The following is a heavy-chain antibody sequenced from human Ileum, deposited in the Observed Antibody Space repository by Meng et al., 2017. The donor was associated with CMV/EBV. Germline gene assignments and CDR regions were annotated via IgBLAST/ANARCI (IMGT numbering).Heavy chain of an antibody. CDR2: IKQDGSAT. CDR3: VREDIVVFDY. CDR1: GFTYSNFW. J-gene: IGHJ4*02. V-gene: IGHV3-7*01. D-gene: IGHD2-15*01. Sequence: GGSLRLSCAVSGFTYSNFWMSWVRQSPGMVLEWVANIKQDGSATYYADSVKGRFTISRDNAKNSLYLQMDNLRADDTAVYYCVREDIVVFDYWGQGTLVTVSS.